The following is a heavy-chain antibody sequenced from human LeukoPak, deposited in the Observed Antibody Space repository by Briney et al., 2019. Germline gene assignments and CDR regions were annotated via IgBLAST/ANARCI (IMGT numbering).Heavy chain of an antibody. Sequence: TVKVSCKASGGTFSSYAISWVRQAPGQGLEWMGRIIPILGIANHAQKFQGRVTITADKSTSTAYMELSSLRSEDTAVYYCARERLVAARYYYYCMDVWGQGTTVTVSS. CDR3: ARERLVAARYYYYCMDV. CDR2: IIPILGIA. D-gene: IGHD2-15*01. V-gene: IGHV1-69*04. J-gene: IGHJ6*02. CDR1: GGTFSSYA.